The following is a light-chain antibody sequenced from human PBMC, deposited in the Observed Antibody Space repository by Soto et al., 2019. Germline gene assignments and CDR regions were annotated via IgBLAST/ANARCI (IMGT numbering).Light chain of an antibody. CDR1: PSVSNNY. CDR2: GAS. V-gene: IGKV3-20*01. J-gene: IGKJ4*01. CDR3: HQYGSSHHT. Sequence: ELVLPQSPATLSSSPGQRSTLSGMPLPSVSNNYLAWYQQKPGQAPRLLIYGASNRATGIPARFSGSGSGTDFTLTISSLEPEDFAVYYCHQYGSSHHTFGRGTQLDIK.